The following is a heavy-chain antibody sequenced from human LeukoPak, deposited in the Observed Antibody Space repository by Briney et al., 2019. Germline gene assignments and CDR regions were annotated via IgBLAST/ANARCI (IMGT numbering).Heavy chain of an antibody. V-gene: IGHV3-30*04. D-gene: IGHD3-3*01. Sequence: PGGSLRLSCAASGLTFSSYAMHWVRQAPGKGLEWVAVISYDGSNKYYADSVKGRFTISRDNSKNTLYLQMNSLRAEDTAVYYCARADFWSGYLRIYCYGMDVWGQGTTVTVSS. CDR2: ISYDGSNK. J-gene: IGHJ6*02. CDR3: ARADFWSGYLRIYCYGMDV. CDR1: GLTFSSYA.